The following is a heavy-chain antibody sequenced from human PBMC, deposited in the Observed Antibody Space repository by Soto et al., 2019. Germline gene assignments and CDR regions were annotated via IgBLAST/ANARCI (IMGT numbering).Heavy chain of an antibody. V-gene: IGHV1-69*06. Sequence: QVQLVQSGAEVKKPGSSVKVSCKASGGSFSSFTINWVRQAPGQGLEWMGGIIPIFGTASYAQKFQGRVSINADNSTYTAYMELTSLRSEDTAVYYCATREQLAHFDSWGQGTVVTVSS. D-gene: IGHD6-13*01. CDR3: ATREQLAHFDS. CDR1: GGSFSSFT. CDR2: IIPIFGTA. J-gene: IGHJ4*02.